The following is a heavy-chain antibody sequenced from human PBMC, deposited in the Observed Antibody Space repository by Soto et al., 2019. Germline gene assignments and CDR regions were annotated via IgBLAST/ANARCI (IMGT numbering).Heavy chain of an antibody. CDR1: GGSISSGGYS. J-gene: IGHJ4*02. CDR3: ARGVPYYDILTGYYFSYFDY. Sequence: SETLSLTCAVSGGSISSGGYSWSWIRQPPGKGLEWIGYIYHSGSTYYNPSLKSRVTISVDRSKNQFSLKLSSVTAADTAVYYCARGVPYYDILTGYYFSYFDYWGQGTLVTVSS. V-gene: IGHV4-30-2*01. D-gene: IGHD3-9*01. CDR2: IYHSGST.